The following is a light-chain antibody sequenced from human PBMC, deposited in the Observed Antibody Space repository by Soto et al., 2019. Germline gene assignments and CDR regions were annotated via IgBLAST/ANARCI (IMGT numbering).Light chain of an antibody. J-gene: IGKJ1*01. V-gene: IGKV3-20*01. Sequence: EIVLTQSPGTLSLSPGERATLSCRASQSVSSSYLAWYQQKPGQAPRLLIYGASSRATGIPDRVSGSGSGTDFTLTISRLEPEDFAVYYCQQYGSSSTWTFGQGTKVEI. CDR3: QQYGSSSTWT. CDR2: GAS. CDR1: QSVSSSY.